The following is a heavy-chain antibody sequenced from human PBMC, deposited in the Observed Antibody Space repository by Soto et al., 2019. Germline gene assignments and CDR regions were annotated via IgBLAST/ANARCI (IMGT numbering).Heavy chain of an antibody. Sequence: EVQLVESGGGLVQPGGSLRLSCAASGFTFSSYWMSWVRQAPGKALECVANIKQDGRETYYVDSVKGRFTISRDNANSALYRQRDSLGAEDTAVYYCARGTSHYNYVHVWYWGQGTHVIVSS. D-gene: IGHD3-16*01. V-gene: IGHV3-7*03. CDR3: ARGTSHYNYVHVWY. J-gene: IGHJ4*02. CDR2: IKQDGRET. CDR1: GFTFSSYW.